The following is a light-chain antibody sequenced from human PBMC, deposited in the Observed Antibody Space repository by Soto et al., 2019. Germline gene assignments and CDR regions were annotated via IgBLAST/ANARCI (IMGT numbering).Light chain of an antibody. CDR1: QDISNY. V-gene: IGKV1-33*01. CDR3: QQYDDVPYT. Sequence: DIQMTQSPSSLSASIGDRVTITCQASQDISNYLNWHQQKPGTAPKAVIHDASILESGVPSRFSGTSSGTHFTFTISSLQPEDIATYYCQQYDDVPYTFGQGTKVDIK. CDR2: DAS. J-gene: IGKJ2*01.